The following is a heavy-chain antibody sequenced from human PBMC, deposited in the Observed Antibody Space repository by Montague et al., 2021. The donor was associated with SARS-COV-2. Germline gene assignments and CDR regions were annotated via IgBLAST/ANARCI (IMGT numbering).Heavy chain of an antibody. J-gene: IGHJ4*02. CDR2: IYYSGST. CDR3: ARSPRHYDFWSGYLPGHFDY. D-gene: IGHD3-3*01. CDR1: GGSISSSSYY. Sequence: SETLSLTCTVSGGSISSSSYYWGWIRQPPGKGLKWIGSIYYSGSTYYNPSLKSRVTISVDTSKNQFSLKLSSVTAADTAVYYCARSPRHYDFWSGYLPGHFDYWGQGTLVTVSS. V-gene: IGHV4-39*01.